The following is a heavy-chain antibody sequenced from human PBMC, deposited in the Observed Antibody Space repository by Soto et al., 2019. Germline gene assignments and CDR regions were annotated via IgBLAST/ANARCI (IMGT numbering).Heavy chain of an antibody. V-gene: IGHV3-30*18. CDR2: MSSDGSYN. D-gene: IGHD6-19*01. Sequence: PGGSLRLSCAASGFTFSSYAMHWVRQAPGKGLEWVAVMSSDGSYNYYGDSVKGRFTIARDNSKNTLYLQMNSLRTADTAMYYCAKEREQWLLPRGGFDYWGQGTLVTVSS. CDR1: GFTFSSYA. CDR3: AKEREQWLLPRGGFDY. J-gene: IGHJ4*02.